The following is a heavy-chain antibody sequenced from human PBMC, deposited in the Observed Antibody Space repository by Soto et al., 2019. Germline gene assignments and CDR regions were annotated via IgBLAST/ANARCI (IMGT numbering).Heavy chain of an antibody. CDR1: GGTFRSYS. CDR3: AGGSYYDRSGYYWGFDY. Sequence: ASVQVSGKASGGTFRSYSINWVRQPRGQELEWLGKIIPIFATASYAQNFQGRVTLTAHESTSTAYMELRRLRSEDTAVYYCAGGSYYDRSGYYWGFDYWGQGTLVTVSS. V-gene: IGHV1-69*13. CDR2: IIPIFATA. D-gene: IGHD3-22*01. J-gene: IGHJ4*01.